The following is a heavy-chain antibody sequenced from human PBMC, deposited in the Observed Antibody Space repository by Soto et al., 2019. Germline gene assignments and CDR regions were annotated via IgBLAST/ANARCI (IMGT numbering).Heavy chain of an antibody. V-gene: IGHV3-21*01. CDR2: IGTTSSYI. Sequence: KTGGSLRLSCAASGFTFGTYTMNWVRQVPGKGLEWVSSIGTTSSYIYYADSVRGRFTISRDNAGDSLYLQMSSLRAEDTAVYYCARVMCGDCSSYYYYSMDVWGQGTTVTVSS. D-gene: IGHD2-21*02. CDR1: GFTFGTYT. CDR3: ARVMCGDCSSYYYYSMDV. J-gene: IGHJ6*02.